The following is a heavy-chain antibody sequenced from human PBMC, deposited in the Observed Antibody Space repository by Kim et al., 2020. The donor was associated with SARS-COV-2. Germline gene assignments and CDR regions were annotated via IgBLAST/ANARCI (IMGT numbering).Heavy chain of an antibody. D-gene: IGHD6-13*01. J-gene: IGHJ3*02. V-gene: IGHV3-53*01. CDR2: IYSGGST. Sequence: GGSLRLSCAASGFTVSSNYMSWVRQAPGKGLEWVSVIYSGGSTYYADSVKGRFTISRDNSKNTLYLQMNSLRAEDTAVYYCARDAPGIAAAGPYPRANDAFDIWGQGTMVTVSS. CDR1: GFTVSSNY. CDR3: ARDAPGIAAAGPYPRANDAFDI.